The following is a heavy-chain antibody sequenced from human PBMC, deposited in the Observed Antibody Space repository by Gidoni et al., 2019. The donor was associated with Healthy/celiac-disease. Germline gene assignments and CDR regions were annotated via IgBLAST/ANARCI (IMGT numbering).Heavy chain of an antibody. CDR3: AEYGGNSWAFDI. J-gene: IGHJ3*02. V-gene: IGHV4-38-2*01. Sequence: QVQLQESGPGLVKPSETLSLTCAAPGYPISSGYYWGWIRQPPGKGLEWIGSIYHSGSTYYNPSLKSRVTISVDPSKNQFSLKLSSVTAADTAVYYCAEYGGNSWAFDIWGQGTMVTVSS. D-gene: IGHD2-21*02. CDR2: IYHSGST. CDR1: GYPISSGYY.